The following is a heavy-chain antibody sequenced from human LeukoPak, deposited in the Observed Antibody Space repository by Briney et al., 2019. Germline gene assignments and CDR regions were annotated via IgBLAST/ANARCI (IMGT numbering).Heavy chain of an antibody. CDR1: GGSISSYH. J-gene: IGHJ5*02. CDR3: ARHFADYGGNLRFDP. D-gene: IGHD4-23*01. V-gene: IGHV4-59*08. CDR2: IYYSGST. Sequence: PSETLSLTCTVSGGSISSYHWSWIRQPPGKGLEWIGYIYYSGSTNYNPSLKSRVTISVDTSKNQFSLKLSSVTAADTAVYYCARHFADYGGNLRFDPWGQGTLVTVSS.